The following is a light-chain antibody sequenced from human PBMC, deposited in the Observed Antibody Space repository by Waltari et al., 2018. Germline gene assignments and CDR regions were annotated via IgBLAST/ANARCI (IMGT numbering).Light chain of an antibody. CDR2: SST. Sequence: QSVLTQPPSASGTPEQRVTISSSGSSSNLGSSYLSWYQQHPRTAPNHLIFSSTPRRSGVPDRFSAAKSGTSASLATSALRSADEADYYCAAWDDSLSAYVFGGGTTLTVL. J-gene: IGLJ2*01. V-gene: IGLV1-47*02. CDR1: SSNLGSSY. CDR3: AAWDDSLSAYV.